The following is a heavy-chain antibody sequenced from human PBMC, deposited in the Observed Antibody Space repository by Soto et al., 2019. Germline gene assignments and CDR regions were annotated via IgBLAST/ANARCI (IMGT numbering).Heavy chain of an antibody. CDR1: GFTFSVYA. D-gene: IGHD3-3*01. V-gene: IGHV3-23*01. CDR2: ISGSGDTT. J-gene: IGHJ4*02. CDR3: ASSLEYRHETYFLDY. Sequence: EVQLLDSGGGLVQPGGSLRLSCAASGFTFSVYAMSWVRQAPGKGLEWVSAISGSGDTTYYADFVKGRSTISRDNSKNMLSLQMNRLRAEDPAVYFCASSLEYRHETYFLDYWGQGALVTVSS.